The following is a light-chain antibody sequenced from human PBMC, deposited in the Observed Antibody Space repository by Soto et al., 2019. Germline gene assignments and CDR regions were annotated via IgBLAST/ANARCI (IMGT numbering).Light chain of an antibody. J-gene: IGLJ3*02. V-gene: IGLV1-44*01. CDR2: NND. CDR3: AAWDGSLNGWV. CDR1: NSNIGSNT. Sequence: QSVLTQAPSASGTPGQRVTISCSGSNSNIGSNTVSGYQQVPGTAPKVLIYNNDQRPSGVPDRLSGSKSGTSASLAIGGLQSEDEADYYCAAWDGSLNGWVFGGGTKLTVL.